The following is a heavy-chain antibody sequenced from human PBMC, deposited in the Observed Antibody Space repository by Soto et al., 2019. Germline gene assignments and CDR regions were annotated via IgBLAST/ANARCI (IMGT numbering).Heavy chain of an antibody. D-gene: IGHD6-6*01. CDR1: GCIFSSYS. J-gene: IGHJ4*02. CDR2: ISSSRSTI. Sequence: EVQLVESGGGLVQPGGSRRLSCAASGCIFSSYSRNWVRQAPGKGLEWLSYISSSRSTIYYADSGRGRFTISRDNAKNSLYLQMNSLTDEDTAVYYCARSSSLDYWGQGTLVTVSS. CDR3: ARSSSLDY. V-gene: IGHV3-48*02.